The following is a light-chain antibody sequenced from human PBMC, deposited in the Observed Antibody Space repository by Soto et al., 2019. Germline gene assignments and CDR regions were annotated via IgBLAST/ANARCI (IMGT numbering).Light chain of an antibody. CDR1: SSDVGGYNF. J-gene: IGLJ2*01. CDR2: DVS. CDR3: CSYAGSSTL. V-gene: IGLV2-11*01. Sequence: QSVLTQPRSVSGSPGQSVTISCTGTSSDVGGYNFVSWYQQYPGTVPKLIIYDVSQRPSGVPDRFSASKSDNTASLTISGLQAEDEADYYCCSYAGSSTLFGGGTQLTVL.